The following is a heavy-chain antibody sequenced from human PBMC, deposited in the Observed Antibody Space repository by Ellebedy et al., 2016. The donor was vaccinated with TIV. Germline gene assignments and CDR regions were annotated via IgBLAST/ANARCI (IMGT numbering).Heavy chain of an antibody. CDR2: ITHKSVI. V-gene: IGHV3-69-1*02. J-gene: IGHJ4*02. CDR1: GFTFSDYY. D-gene: IGHD6-13*01. Sequence: PGGSLRLSCAASGFTFSDYYMNWIRQTPGKGLAWVSYITHKSVISYADSVKGRFAISRDNARNSLFLQMNSRRAEDTVVYYCVRGRHKAAARTPDFWGQGTLVTVSS. CDR3: VRGRHKAAARTPDF.